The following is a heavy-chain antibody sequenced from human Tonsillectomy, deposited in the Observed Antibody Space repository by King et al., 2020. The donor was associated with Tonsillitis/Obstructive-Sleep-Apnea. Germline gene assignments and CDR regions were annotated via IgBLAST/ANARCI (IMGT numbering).Heavy chain of an antibody. CDR2: ISSSSSYI. CDR3: AGARGYTRAFDY. D-gene: IGHD5-12*01. V-gene: IGHV3-21*01. CDR1: GFTFSSYS. Sequence: VQLVESGGGLVKPGGSLRLSCAASGFTFSSYSMNWVRQAPGKGLEWVSSISSSSSYIYYADSVKGRFTISRDNAKNSLYLQMNSLRAEDTAVYYCAGARGYTRAFDYWGQGTLVTVSS. J-gene: IGHJ4*02.